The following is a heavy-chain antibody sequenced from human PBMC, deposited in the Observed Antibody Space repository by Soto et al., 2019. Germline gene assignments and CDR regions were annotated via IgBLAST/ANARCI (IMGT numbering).Heavy chain of an antibody. V-gene: IGHV3-48*03. CDR3: ARCRIVGGYCSGGSCYALGYYYYGMDV. J-gene: IGHJ6*02. CDR1: GFTFSSYE. D-gene: IGHD2-15*01. Sequence: GGSLRLSCAASGFTFSSYEMNWVRQAPGKGLEWVSYISSSGSTIYYADSVKGRFTISRDNAKNSLYLQMNSLRAEDTAVYYCARCRIVGGYCSGGSCYALGYYYYGMDVWGQGTTVTVSS. CDR2: ISSSGSTI.